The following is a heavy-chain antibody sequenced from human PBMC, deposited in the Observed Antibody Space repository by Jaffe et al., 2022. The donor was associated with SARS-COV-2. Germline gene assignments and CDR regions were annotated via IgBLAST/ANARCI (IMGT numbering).Heavy chain of an antibody. J-gene: IGHJ4*02. Sequence: EVQLLESGGGLVQPGGSLRLSCAASGFTFSSYAMSWVRQAPGKGLEWVSAIGGGGDSTYYADSVKGRFTISRDNSKNTLYLQMNSLRAEDTAVYYCAKGDSGTYSPSDYWGQGTLVTVSS. D-gene: IGHD1-26*01. CDR1: GFTFSSYA. V-gene: IGHV3-23*01. CDR2: IGGGGDST. CDR3: AKGDSGTYSPSDY.